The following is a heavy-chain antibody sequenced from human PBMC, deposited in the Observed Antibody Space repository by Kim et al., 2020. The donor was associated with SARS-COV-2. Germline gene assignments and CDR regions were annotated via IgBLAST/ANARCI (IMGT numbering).Heavy chain of an antibody. J-gene: IGHJ3*02. D-gene: IGHD3-3*01. Sequence: DSVKGRFTISRDNSKNTLYLQMNSLRAEDTAVYYCAKGALYYDSMDAFDIWGQGTMVTVSS. CDR3: AKGALYYDSMDAFDI. V-gene: IGHV3-23*01.